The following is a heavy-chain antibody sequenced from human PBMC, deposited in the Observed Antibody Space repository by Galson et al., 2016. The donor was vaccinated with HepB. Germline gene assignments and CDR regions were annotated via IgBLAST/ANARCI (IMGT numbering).Heavy chain of an antibody. CDR2: LIKTDGNR. D-gene: IGHD1-1*01. Sequence: SLRLSCAASGFTFSSCAMSWVRQAPGKRLEWVALIKTDGNRDYADSVRGRFSISRDNLENTVYLQMNTLKVEDTAIYFCARDRPEGGMLDFDSWGQGTQVTVS. CDR3: ARDRPEGGMLDFDS. J-gene: IGHJ4*02. V-gene: IGHV3-23*03. CDR1: GFTFSSCA.